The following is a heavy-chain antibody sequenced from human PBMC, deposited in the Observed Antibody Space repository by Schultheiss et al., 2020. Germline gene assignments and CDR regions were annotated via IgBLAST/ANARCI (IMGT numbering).Heavy chain of an antibody. D-gene: IGHD1-1*01. V-gene: IGHV4-59*08. Sequence: SETLSLTCTVSGGSISSYYWNWIRQPPGKGLEWIGYIYYSGSTNYNPSLKSRVTISVDTSKNQLSLKLNSVTAADTAMYYCARTYNNYFEYWGQGTLVIGFS. CDR3: ARTYNNYFEY. J-gene: IGHJ4*02. CDR1: GGSISSYY. CDR2: IYYSGST.